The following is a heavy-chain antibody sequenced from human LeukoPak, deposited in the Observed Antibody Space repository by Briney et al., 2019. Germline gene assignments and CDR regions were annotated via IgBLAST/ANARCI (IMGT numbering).Heavy chain of an antibody. Sequence: SETLSLTCTVSGGSIGSYYWSWIRQPPGKGLEWIGYIYYSGSTSYNPSLKSRVTMSIDTSKNQFSLKLSSVTAADTAVYYCARDSPAGAAGTGDAFDIWGQGTMVTVSS. CDR2: IYYSGST. CDR3: ARDSPAGAAGTGDAFDI. J-gene: IGHJ3*02. CDR1: GGSIGSYY. V-gene: IGHV4-59*12. D-gene: IGHD6-13*01.